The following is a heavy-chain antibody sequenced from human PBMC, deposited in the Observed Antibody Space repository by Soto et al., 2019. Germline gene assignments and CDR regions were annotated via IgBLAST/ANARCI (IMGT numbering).Heavy chain of an antibody. Sequence: QVQLVQSGAEVKKPGASVKVSCKASGYTFSRYSISWVRQAPGQGLEWMGWISAYNGDTNYAQQLQGRVTLTTDTSTSTAYMELRNLRSDDTAMYYCARDHAGSGWFRFDYWGKGTLVTVSS. CDR1: GYTFSRYS. V-gene: IGHV1-18*01. J-gene: IGHJ4*02. CDR2: ISAYNGDT. CDR3: ARDHAGSGWFRFDY. D-gene: IGHD6-19*01.